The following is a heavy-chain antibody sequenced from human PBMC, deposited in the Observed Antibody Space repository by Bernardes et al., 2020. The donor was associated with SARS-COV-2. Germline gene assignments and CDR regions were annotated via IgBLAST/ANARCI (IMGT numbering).Heavy chain of an antibody. CDR2: INEEGSEK. D-gene: IGHD6-6*01. CDR3: ARLVTTSYYYCYGMDV. CDR1: GFTFSSLC. V-gene: IGHV3-7*03. Sequence: GGSLRLSCAASGFTFSSLCMTWVRQAPGKGLEWVSTINEEGSEKYYVDSVKGRFTISRDNAEKSLYLQMNSLRAEDTAVYYCARLVTTSYYYCYGMDVWGQGPTVTVSS. J-gene: IGHJ6*02.